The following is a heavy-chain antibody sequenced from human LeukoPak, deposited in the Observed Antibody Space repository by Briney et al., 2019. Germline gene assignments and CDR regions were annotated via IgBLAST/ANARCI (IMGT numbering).Heavy chain of an antibody. D-gene: IGHD4-17*01. CDR1: GGSFSGYY. J-gene: IGHJ4*02. V-gene: IGHV4-34*01. CDR2: INHSGST. Sequence: SETLSLTCAVYGGSFSGYYWSWIRQPPGKGLEWIGEINHSGSTNYNPSLKSRVTISVDTSKNQFSLKLSSVTAADTAVYYCARDQNDYGDYSGFDYWGQGTLVTVSS. CDR3: ARDQNDYGDYSGFDY.